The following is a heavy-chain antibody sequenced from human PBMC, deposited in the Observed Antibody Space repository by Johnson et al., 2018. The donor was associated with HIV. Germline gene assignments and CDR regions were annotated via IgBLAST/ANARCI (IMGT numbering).Heavy chain of an antibody. V-gene: IGHV3-9*01. CDR2: ISWNSGSI. D-gene: IGHD1-14*01. J-gene: IGHJ3*02. CDR3: AKLRPDRRGHRAFDI. CDR1: GFTFDDYA. Sequence: VQLVESGGGLVQPGRSLRLSCAASGFTFDDYAMHWVRQAPGKGLEWVSGISWNSGSIGYADSVKGRFTISRDNAKNSLYLQMNSLRAEDTALYYCAKLRPDRRGHRAFDIWGQGTMVTVSS.